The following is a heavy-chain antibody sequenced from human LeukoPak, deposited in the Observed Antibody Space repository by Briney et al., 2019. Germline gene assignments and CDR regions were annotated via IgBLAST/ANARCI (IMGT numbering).Heavy chain of an antibody. V-gene: IGHV1-2*02. CDR1: GYTFTSYG. J-gene: IGHJ4*02. CDR3: ARVSRSGSYYFFDY. D-gene: IGHD1-26*01. CDR2: VNPNSGGT. Sequence: GASVKVSCKASGYTFTSYGISWVRQAPGQGLEWMGWVNPNSGGTNYAQKFQGRVTMTRDTSISTAYMELSRLRSDDTAVYYCARVSRSGSYYFFDYWGQGTLVTVSS.